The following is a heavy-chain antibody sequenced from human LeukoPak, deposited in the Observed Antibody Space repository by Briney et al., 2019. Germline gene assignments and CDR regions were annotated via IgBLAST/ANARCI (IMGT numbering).Heavy chain of an antibody. J-gene: IGHJ6*03. D-gene: IGHD3-9*01. V-gene: IGHV4-38-2*02. CDR3: ARVHYDILTGPPYYYYYMDV. CDR1: GYSISSGYY. CDR2: IYHSGST. Sequence: PSETLPLTCTVSGYSISSGYYWGWIRQPPGKGLEWIGSIYHSGSTYYNPSLKSRVTISVDMSKNQFSLKLSSVTAADTAVYYCARVHYDILTGPPYYYYYMDVWGKGTTVTISS.